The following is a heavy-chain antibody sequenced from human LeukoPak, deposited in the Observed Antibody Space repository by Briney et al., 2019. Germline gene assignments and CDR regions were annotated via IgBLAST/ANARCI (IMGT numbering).Heavy chain of an antibody. J-gene: IGHJ4*02. CDR3: ALVGATKTYYFDY. V-gene: IGHV1-46*02. CDR1: GYTFNNYY. CDR2: INPSGGST. D-gene: IGHD1-26*01. Sequence: ASVKVSCKASGYTFNNYYMHWVRQAPGQGLEWMGIINPSGGSTSYAQKFQGRVTMTRDTSTSTVYMELSSLRSEDTAVYYCALVGATKTYYFDYWGQGTLVTVSS.